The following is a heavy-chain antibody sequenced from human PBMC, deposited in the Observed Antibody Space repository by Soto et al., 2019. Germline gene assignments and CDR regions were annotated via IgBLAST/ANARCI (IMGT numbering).Heavy chain of an antibody. J-gene: IGHJ3*02. V-gene: IGHV1-46*04. CDR1: GYTFTSYY. CDR3: ARETEGDYVSNAFDI. D-gene: IGHD4-17*01. Sequence: ASVKVSCKASGYTFTSYYMHWVRQAPGQGLEWMGIINPSGGSTSYAQKLQGRVTMTRDTSTSTVYMELSSLRAEDTAVYYCARETEGDYVSNAFDIWGQGTMLTVSS. CDR2: INPSGGST.